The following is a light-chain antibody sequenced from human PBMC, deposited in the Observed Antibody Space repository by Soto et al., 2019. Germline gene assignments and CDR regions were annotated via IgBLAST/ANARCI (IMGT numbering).Light chain of an antibody. J-gene: IGLJ2*01. V-gene: IGLV2-14*01. Sequence: QSALTQPASVSGSPGQSITISCTGTSSDVGGYNYVSWYQQHPGKAPNLMIYEVSNRPSGVSNRFSGSKSGNTASLTISGLQAEDEGDYYCSSYGSSITVVFGGGTKVTVL. CDR2: EVS. CDR3: SSYGSSITVV. CDR1: SSDVGGYNY.